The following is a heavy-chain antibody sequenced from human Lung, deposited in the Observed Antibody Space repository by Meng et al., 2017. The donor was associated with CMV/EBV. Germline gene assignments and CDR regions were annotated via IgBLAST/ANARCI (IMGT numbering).Heavy chain of an antibody. V-gene: IGHV1-8*01. D-gene: IGHD4-17*01. Sequence: ASVXVSCKTSGYTFTSYDINWVRQATGQGLEWMGWMNPNSGNTGYAQKFQGRVTMTRNTSISTAYMELSSLRSEDTAVYYCARRTTGGKNWFDPWGQGTLVTVSS. CDR1: GYTFTSYD. J-gene: IGHJ5*02. CDR2: MNPNSGNT. CDR3: ARRTTGGKNWFDP.